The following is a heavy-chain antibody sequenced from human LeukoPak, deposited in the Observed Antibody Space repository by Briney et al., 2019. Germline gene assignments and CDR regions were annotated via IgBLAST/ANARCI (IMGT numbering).Heavy chain of an antibody. CDR3: AGTYYDFWSGYFPLDY. D-gene: IGHD3-3*01. Sequence: PSQTLSLTCTVSGGSISSGGYYWSWIRQPAGKGLDWIGRIYTSGSTNYNPSLKSRVTISVDTSKNQFSLKLSSVTAADTAVYYCAGTYYDFWSGYFPLDYWGQGTLVTVSS. CDR1: GGSISSGGYY. CDR2: IYTSGST. J-gene: IGHJ4*02. V-gene: IGHV4-61*02.